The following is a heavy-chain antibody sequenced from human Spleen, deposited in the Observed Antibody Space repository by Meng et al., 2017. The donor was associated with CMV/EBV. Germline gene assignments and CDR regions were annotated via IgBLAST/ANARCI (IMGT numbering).Heavy chain of an antibody. Sequence: TVCGGSIRSYGYCWTWIRQFPGKGLEWIGYIYDSGTTYYNPSLKSRVTISLDTSENQFSLKLSSVTAADTALYYCARGDAVTLYFGYWGQGSLVTVSS. J-gene: IGHJ4*02. CDR3: ARGDAVTLYFGY. CDR2: IYDSGTT. D-gene: IGHD2-21*02. CDR1: GGSIRSYGYC. V-gene: IGHV4-31*03.